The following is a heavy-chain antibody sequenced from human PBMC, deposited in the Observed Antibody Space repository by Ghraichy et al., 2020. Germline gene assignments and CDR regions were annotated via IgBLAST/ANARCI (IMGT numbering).Heavy chain of an antibody. Sequence: SETLSLTCTVSGGSISGSSYYWGWIRQPPGKELEWIVSIYYSGSTYYNPSLRSRVTISVDTSKNQFSLKLSSVTAADTAVYYCARHVCSSTSCHTQNRRGRGSDWFDPWGPGTLVTVSP. CDR3: ARHVCSSTSCHTQNRRGRGSDWFDP. V-gene: IGHV4-39*01. J-gene: IGHJ5*02. D-gene: IGHD2-2*02. CDR2: IYYSGST. CDR1: GGSISGSSYY.